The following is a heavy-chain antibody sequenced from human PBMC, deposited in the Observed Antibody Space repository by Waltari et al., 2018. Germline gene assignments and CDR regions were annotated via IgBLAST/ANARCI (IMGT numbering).Heavy chain of an antibody. J-gene: IGHJ3*02. Sequence: EVQLVQSGAEVKKPGESLKISCKGSGYSFPIYWIGWVRQMPGKGLEWMGIIYPGDSDTRYSPSFQGQVTIAADKSLSTAYLQWSSLKASDTAKYYCARRSYYEPDAFDIWGQGTLVTVSS. V-gene: IGHV5-51*01. CDR1: GYSFPIYW. D-gene: IGHD3-10*01. CDR2: IYPGDSDT. CDR3: ARRSYYEPDAFDI.